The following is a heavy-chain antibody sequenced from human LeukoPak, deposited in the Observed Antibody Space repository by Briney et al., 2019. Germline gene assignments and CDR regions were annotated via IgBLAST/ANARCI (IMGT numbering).Heavy chain of an antibody. CDR3: ARARTTRGFDY. CDR1: GFTFNSYC. Sequence: PGGSLRLSCAASGFTFNSYCIHWVRQAPGKGLEWVAFIWYDGSNKCYADSAKGRFTISRDNSKNTLYLQMNSLRAEDTAVYYCARARTTRGFDYWGQGTLVTVSS. V-gene: IGHV3-33*01. J-gene: IGHJ4*02. CDR2: IWYDGSNK. D-gene: IGHD4-17*01.